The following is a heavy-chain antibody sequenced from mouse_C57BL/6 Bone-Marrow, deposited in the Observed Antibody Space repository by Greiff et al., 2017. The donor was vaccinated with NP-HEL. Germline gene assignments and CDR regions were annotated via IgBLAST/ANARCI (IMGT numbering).Heavy chain of an antibody. D-gene: IGHD2-3*01. CDR3: ARENGYSPWFAY. V-gene: IGHV1-53*01. CDR2: INPSNGGT. Sequence: QVQLQQPGAELVKPGASVKLSCKASGYTFTSYWMQWVKQRPGQGLEWIGNINPSNGGTNYNEKFKSKATLTVDKSSSTAYMQLSSLTSEDSAVYYCARENGYSPWFAYWGQGTLVTVSA. J-gene: IGHJ3*01. CDR1: GYTFTSYW.